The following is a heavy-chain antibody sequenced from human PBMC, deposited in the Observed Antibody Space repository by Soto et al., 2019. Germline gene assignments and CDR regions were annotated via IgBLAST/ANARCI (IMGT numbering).Heavy chain of an antibody. CDR1: GYTFTNYA. Sequence: QVQLVQSGAEVKKPGASVKVSCKASGYTFTNYAIDWVRQAPGHRLEWMGWINAGNGNTKYSQKFLGRVTITRDTSASTAYMELSSLRSEDTAVYYCARDMGFGLSDYRGQGILVSVSS. CDR2: INAGNGNT. V-gene: IGHV1-3*01. J-gene: IGHJ4*02. CDR3: ARDMGFGLSDY. D-gene: IGHD3-10*01.